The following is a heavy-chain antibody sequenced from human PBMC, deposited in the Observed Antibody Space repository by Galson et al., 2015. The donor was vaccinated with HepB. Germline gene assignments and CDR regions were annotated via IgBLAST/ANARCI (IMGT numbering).Heavy chain of an antibody. Sequence: SCKASGYTFTSYYMHWVRQAPGQGLEWMGIINPSGGSTSYAQKFQGRVTMTRDTSTSTVYMELSSLRSEDTAVYYCASYGSGSYVHYWGQGTLVTVSS. CDR1: GYTFTSYY. CDR3: ASYGSGSYVHY. J-gene: IGHJ4*02. D-gene: IGHD3-10*01. CDR2: INPSGGST. V-gene: IGHV1-46*03.